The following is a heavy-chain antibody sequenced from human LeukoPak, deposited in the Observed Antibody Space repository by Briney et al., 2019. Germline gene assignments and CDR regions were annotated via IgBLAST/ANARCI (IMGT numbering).Heavy chain of an antibody. V-gene: IGHV3-74*01. J-gene: IGHJ4*02. CDR1: GFTFSSYW. Sequence: GGSLRLSCAASGFTFSSYWMHWVRQAPGKGLVRVSRINSDGSSTSYADSVKGRFTISRDNAKNTLYLQMNSLRAEDTAVYYCARSYSSRKLGYWGQGTLVTVSS. D-gene: IGHD6-13*01. CDR2: INSDGSST. CDR3: ARSYSSRKLGY.